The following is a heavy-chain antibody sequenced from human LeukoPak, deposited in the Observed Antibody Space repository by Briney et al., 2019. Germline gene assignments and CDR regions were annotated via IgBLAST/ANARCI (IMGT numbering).Heavy chain of an antibody. V-gene: IGHV3-20*04. CDR3: ARGYYDSSGYYFDY. Sequence: PGGSLRLSCAASGFTFSSYSMNWVRQAPGKGLEWVSGINWNGGSTGYADSVKGRFTISRDNAKNSLYLQMNSLRAEDTALYYCARGYYDSSGYYFDYWGQGTLVTVSS. CDR2: INWNGGST. CDR1: GFTFSSYS. D-gene: IGHD3-22*01. J-gene: IGHJ4*02.